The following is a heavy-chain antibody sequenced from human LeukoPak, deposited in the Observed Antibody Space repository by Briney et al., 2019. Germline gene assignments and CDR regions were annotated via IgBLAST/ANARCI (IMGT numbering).Heavy chain of an antibody. CDR2: ISGSGGST. J-gene: IGHJ4*02. CDR1: GFTFSSYA. CDR3: AKGSTPFCSGGSCYFDY. Sequence: PGGSLRLSCAASGFTFSSYAMNWVRQAPGKGLEWVSAISGSGGSTYYADSVKGRFTISRDNSKNTLYLQMNSLRAEDTAVYYCAKGSTPFCSGGSCYFDYWGQGTLVTVSS. V-gene: IGHV3-23*01. D-gene: IGHD2-15*01.